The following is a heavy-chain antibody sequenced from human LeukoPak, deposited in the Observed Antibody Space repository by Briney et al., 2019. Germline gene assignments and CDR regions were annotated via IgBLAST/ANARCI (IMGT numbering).Heavy chain of an antibody. CDR2: IYHSGST. Sequence: PSGTLSLTCAVSGGSISSSNWWSWVRQPPGKGLEWIGEIYHSGSTNYNPSLKSRVTISVDKSKNQFSLKLSSVTAADTAVYYCARHYRVQLVRWVRGWFDPWGQGTLVTVSS. CDR1: GGSISSSNW. D-gene: IGHD6-13*01. V-gene: IGHV4-4*02. J-gene: IGHJ5*02. CDR3: ARHYRVQLVRWVRGWFDP.